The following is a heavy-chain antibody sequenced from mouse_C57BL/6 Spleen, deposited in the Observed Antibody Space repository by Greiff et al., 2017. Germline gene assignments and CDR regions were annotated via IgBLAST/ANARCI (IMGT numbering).Heavy chain of an antibody. Sequence: EVKVEESGPGLVKPSQSLSLTCSVTGYSITSGYYWNWIRQFPGNKLEWMGYISYDGSNNYNPSLKNRISITRDTSKNQFFLKLNSVTTEDTATYYCARFYYYGSEYFDAWGTGTTVTVSS. V-gene: IGHV3-6*01. CDR3: ARFYYYGSEYFDA. J-gene: IGHJ1*03. D-gene: IGHD1-1*01. CDR1: GYSITSGYY. CDR2: ISYDGSN.